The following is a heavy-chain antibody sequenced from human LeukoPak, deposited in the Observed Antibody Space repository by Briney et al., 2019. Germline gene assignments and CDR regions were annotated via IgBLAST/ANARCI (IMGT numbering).Heavy chain of an antibody. D-gene: IGHD3-22*01. Sequence: GGSLRLSCAASGFTFSSYAMSWVRQAPGKGLEWVSAISGSGGSTYYADSVKGRFTISRDNSKSTLYLQMNSLRAEDTAVYYCAKTYYDSSGYYHEVDYWGQGTLVTVSS. V-gene: IGHV3-23*01. J-gene: IGHJ4*02. CDR3: AKTYYDSSGYYHEVDY. CDR1: GFTFSSYA. CDR2: ISGSGGST.